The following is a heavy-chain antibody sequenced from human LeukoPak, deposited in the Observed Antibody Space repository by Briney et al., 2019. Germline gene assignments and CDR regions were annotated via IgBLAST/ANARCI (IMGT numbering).Heavy chain of an antibody. J-gene: IGHJ4*02. D-gene: IGHD1-26*01. V-gene: IGHV3-21*01. Sequence: GGSLRLSCAASGFTFSSYSMNWVRQAPGKGLEWVSSISSSSSYIYYADSVKGRFTISRDNAKNSLYLQMNSLRAEDTAVYYCARSPSGSYQTGGYWGQGTLVTVSS. CDR1: GFTFSSYS. CDR3: ARSPSGSYQTGGY. CDR2: ISSSSSYI.